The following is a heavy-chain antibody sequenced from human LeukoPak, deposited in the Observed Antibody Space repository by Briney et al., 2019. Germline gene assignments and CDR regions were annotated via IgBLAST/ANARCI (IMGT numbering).Heavy chain of an antibody. J-gene: IGHJ4*02. D-gene: IGHD3-10*01. V-gene: IGHV3-66*02. CDR3: ARDRRGVNYFDY. CDR2: IYSGGST. CDR1: GFTFSSNY. Sequence: GGSLRLSCAASGFTFSSNYMSWVRQAPGKGLEWVSVIYSGGSTYYADSVKGRFTISRDNSKNTLYLQMNSLRAEDTAVYYCARDRRGVNYFDYWGQGTLVTVSS.